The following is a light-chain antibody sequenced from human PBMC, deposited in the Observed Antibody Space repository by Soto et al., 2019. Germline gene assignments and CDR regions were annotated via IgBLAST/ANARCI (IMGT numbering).Light chain of an antibody. Sequence: IVLTQSPGTLSLSHGERATLSCRASQSVSNNYLAWYQQKPGQAPRLLIYGASSRATGIPDRFSGSGSGTDFTLTISSLQPEDVAAYYCQKYNSAPLTFGGGTKVDIK. J-gene: IGKJ4*01. CDR3: QKYNSAPLT. V-gene: IGKV3-20*01. CDR2: GAS. CDR1: QSVSNNY.